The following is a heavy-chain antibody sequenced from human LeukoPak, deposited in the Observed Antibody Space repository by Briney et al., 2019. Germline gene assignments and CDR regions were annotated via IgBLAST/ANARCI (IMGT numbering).Heavy chain of an antibody. CDR1: GFTFSNHG. Sequence: QTGGSLRLSCAASGFTFSNHGMHWVRQAPGKGLEWVALIWYDGSNKEYAESVKGRFTISRDNSKNTLYLQMNSLRDEDTAVYYCAREGPLANTGGDAFDIWGQGTMVTVSS. V-gene: IGHV3-33*01. J-gene: IGHJ3*02. D-gene: IGHD1-14*01. CDR3: AREGPLANTGGDAFDI. CDR2: IWYDGSNK.